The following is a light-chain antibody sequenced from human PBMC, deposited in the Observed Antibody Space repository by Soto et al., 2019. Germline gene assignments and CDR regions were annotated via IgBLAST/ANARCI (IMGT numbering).Light chain of an antibody. V-gene: IGLV1-44*01. CDR3: AAWDVSLKGFV. J-gene: IGLJ1*01. Sequence: QSVLTQPPSASGTPGQRVTFSCSGSSSNIGINTVNWYRQLPGTAPHLLISDNHRRPSGVPDRFSGSKSGTSASLAISGLQSEDEATYFCAAWDVSLKGFVFGTGTKVTVL. CDR2: DNH. CDR1: SSNIGINT.